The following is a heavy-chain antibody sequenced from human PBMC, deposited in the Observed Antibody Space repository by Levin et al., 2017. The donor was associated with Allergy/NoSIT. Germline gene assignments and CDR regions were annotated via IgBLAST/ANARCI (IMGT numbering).Heavy chain of an antibody. D-gene: IGHD3-10*01. CDR2: ISAYNGNT. CDR3: ARDLLWFGELLYLGY. Sequence: ASVKVSCKASGYTFTSYGISWVRQAPGQGLEWMGWISAYNGNTNYAQKLQGRVTMTTDTSTSTAYMELRSLRSDDTAVYYCARDLLWFGELLYLGYWGQGTLVTVSS. J-gene: IGHJ4*02. CDR1: GYTFTSYG. V-gene: IGHV1-18*01.